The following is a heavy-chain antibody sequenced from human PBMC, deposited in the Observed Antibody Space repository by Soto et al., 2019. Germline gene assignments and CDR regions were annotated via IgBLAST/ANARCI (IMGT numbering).Heavy chain of an antibody. V-gene: IGHV3-11*01. CDR3: AREGCSSTSCYQESYFDY. Sequence: GGSLRLSCAASGFTFSDYYIIWSRHSPFKGLEWVSYISSSGSTIYYADAVKGRFTISRDNAKNSRYLQMNSLRAEDTAVYYCAREGCSSTSCYQESYFDYWGQGTLVTVSS. J-gene: IGHJ4*02. CDR2: ISSSGSTI. CDR1: GFTFSDYY. D-gene: IGHD2-2*01.